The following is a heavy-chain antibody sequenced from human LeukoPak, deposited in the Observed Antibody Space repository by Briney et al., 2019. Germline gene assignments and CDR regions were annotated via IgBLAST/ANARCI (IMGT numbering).Heavy chain of an antibody. V-gene: IGHV1-2*02. CDR3: ARGRCSSRSCYLFDY. CDR2: INPNSGGT. CDR1: GYTFTGYY. Sequence: ASVKVSCKASGYTFTGYYMHWVRQAPGQGLEWMGWINPNSGGTSYAQEFQGRVTMTRDTSISTAYMELSRLRSDDTAVYYCARGRCSSRSCYLFDYWGQGTLVTVSS. J-gene: IGHJ4*02. D-gene: IGHD2-2*01.